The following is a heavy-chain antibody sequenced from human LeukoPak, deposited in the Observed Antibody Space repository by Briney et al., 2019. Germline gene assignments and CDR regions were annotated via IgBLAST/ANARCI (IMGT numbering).Heavy chain of an antibody. D-gene: IGHD1-1*01. V-gene: IGHV3-30*18. J-gene: IGHJ4*02. CDR2: ISYDGSNK. CDR1: GFTFSSYG. CDR3: AKEEEREAKTDY. Sequence: GGSLRLSCAASGFTFSSYGMHWVRQAPGKGLEWVAVISYDGSNKYYADSVKGRFTISRDNSKNTLYLQMNSLRAEDTAAYYCAKEEEREAKTDYWGQGTLVTVSS.